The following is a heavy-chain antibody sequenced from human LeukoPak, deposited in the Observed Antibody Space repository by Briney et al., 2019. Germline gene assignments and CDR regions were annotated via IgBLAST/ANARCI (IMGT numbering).Heavy chain of an antibody. CDR2: IYTSGST. CDR3: AREDGSGSYYGLSDWFDP. V-gene: IGHV4-4*07. CDR1: CDSISSYY. D-gene: IGHD3-10*01. J-gene: IGHJ5*02. Sequence: SETLSVTCTVSCDSISSYYWSWIRQPARKGLEWIGNIYTSGSTNYNPSLKSRVTMSVDTSKNQFSLKLSSVTAADTAVYYCAREDGSGSYYGLSDWFDPWGQGTLVTVSS.